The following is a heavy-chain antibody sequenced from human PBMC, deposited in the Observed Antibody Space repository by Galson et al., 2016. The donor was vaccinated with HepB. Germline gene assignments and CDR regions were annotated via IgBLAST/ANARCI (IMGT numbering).Heavy chain of an antibody. J-gene: IGHJ4*02. CDR3: SRQSYDNRPWATAGDY. CDR1: RFTLSGSA. D-gene: IGHD6-13*01. CDR2: IRNKTNNYAT. V-gene: IGHV3-73*01. Sequence: SLRLSCAASRFTLSGSAVHWVRQASGKGLEWVGHIRNKTNNYATTYAASVRGRFTISRADSKNTAYLQMNSLKTDDTAVYYCSRQSYDNRPWATAGDYWGQGTLVTVSS.